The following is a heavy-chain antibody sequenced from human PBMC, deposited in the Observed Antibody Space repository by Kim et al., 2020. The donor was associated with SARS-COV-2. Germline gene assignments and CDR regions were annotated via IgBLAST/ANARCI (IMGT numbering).Heavy chain of an antibody. D-gene: IGHD6-13*01. V-gene: IGHV4-59*01. CDR3: ARARGSWNWFDP. J-gene: IGHJ5*02. Sequence: NYNPSLKSRVTISVDTSKNQFSLKLSSVTAADTAVYYCARARGSWNWFDPWGQGTLVTVSS.